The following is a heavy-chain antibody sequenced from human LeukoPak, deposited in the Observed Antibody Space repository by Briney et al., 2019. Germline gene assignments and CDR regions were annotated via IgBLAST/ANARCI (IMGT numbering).Heavy chain of an antibody. CDR2: IYHSGST. Sequence: SETLSLTCAVSGGSISSSNWWSWVRQPPGKGLEWIGEIYHSGSTNYNPSLKSRVTISVDKSKNQFSLKLSSVTAADTAVYYCARVDYGVYGGPYYFDYWGQGTLVTVSS. CDR1: GGSISSSNW. V-gene: IGHV4-4*02. CDR3: ARVDYGVYGGPYYFDY. J-gene: IGHJ4*02. D-gene: IGHD4-17*01.